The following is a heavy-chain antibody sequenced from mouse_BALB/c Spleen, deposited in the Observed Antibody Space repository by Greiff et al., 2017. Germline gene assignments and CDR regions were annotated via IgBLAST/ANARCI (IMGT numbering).Heavy chain of an antibody. CDR3: ARDKYGNHGEYFDG. J-gene: IGHJ1*01. CDR2: ISDGGSYT. CDR1: GFTFSDYY. D-gene: IGHD2-10*02. Sequence: EVQVVESGGGLVKPGGSLKLSCAASGFTFSDYYMFWVRQPPEKRLEWVATISDGGSYTYYTDSVKGRFTISIANAKNNLYLQMSSLKSEDTTMYYCARDKYGNHGEYFDGWGAGTTVTVSS. V-gene: IGHV5-4*02.